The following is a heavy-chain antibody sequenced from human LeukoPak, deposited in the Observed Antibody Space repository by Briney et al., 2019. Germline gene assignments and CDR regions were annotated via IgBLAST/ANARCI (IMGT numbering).Heavy chain of an antibody. D-gene: IGHD1-26*01. V-gene: IGHV3-48*03. CDR3: AKSLSLGATHYFDY. CDR1: GFTFSSYE. CDR2: ISSSGSTI. J-gene: IGHJ4*02. Sequence: GGSLRLSCAASGFTFSSYEMNWVRQAPGKGLEWVSYISSSGSTIYYADSVKGRFTISRDNSKNTLYLQMNSLRAEDTAVYYCAKSLSLGATHYFDYWGQGTLVTVSS.